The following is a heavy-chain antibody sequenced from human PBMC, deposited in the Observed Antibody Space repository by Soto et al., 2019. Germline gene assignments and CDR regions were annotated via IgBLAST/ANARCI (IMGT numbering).Heavy chain of an antibody. J-gene: IGHJ5*02. CDR1: GYTFTSYG. CDR2: ISAYNGNT. CDR3: ARSTPYCGGDCYGWFDP. V-gene: IGHV1-18*01. Sequence: ASVKVSCKASGYTFTSYGISWVRQAPGQGLEWMGWISAYNGNTNYAQKLQGRVTMTTDTSTSTAYMELRSLRSDDTAVYYCARSTPYCGGDCYGWFDPWGQGTLVTV. D-gene: IGHD2-21*02.